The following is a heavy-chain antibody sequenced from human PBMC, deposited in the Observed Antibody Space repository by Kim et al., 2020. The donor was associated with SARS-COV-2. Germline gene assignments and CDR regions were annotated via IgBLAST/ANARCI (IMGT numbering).Heavy chain of an antibody. CDR2: FSGNAGTT. CDR1: GSTFSTYA. D-gene: IGHD2-2*02. J-gene: IGHJ6*02. Sequence: GGSLRLSCAASGSTFSTYAMTWVRQAPGKGLEWVSGFSGNAGTTYYADSVKGRFSISRDDSKNTLYLQMNSLRAEDTAGYYCAKLKTSSCYSAMDVWGQG. CDR3: AKLKTSSCYSAMDV. V-gene: IGHV3-23*01.